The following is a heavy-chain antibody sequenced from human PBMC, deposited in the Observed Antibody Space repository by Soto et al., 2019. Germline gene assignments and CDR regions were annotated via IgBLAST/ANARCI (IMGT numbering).Heavy chain of an antibody. V-gene: IGHV3-48*03. CDR3: ATALSCDSSGYCVDY. J-gene: IGHJ4*02. D-gene: IGHD3-22*01. Sequence: PGGSLRLSCAASGFTFSSYEMNWVRQAPGKGLEWVSYISSSGSTIYYADSVKGRFTISRDNAKNSLYLQMNSLRAEDTAVYYCATALSCDSSGYCVDYWGQGTLVTVSS. CDR2: ISSSGSTI. CDR1: GFTFSSYE.